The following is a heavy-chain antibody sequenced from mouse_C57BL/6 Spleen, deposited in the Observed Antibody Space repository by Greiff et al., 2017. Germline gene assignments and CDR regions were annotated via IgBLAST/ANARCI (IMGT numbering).Heavy chain of an antibody. CDR1: GYTFTSYW. J-gene: IGHJ3*01. CDR2: IYPSDSET. Sequence: VQLQQPGAELVRPGSSVKLSCKASGYTFTSYWMDWVKQRPGQGLEWIGNIYPSDSETNYNQKFKDKATLTVDKSSSTAYMQLSSLTSEDSAVYYGARSGGYDVWFAYWGQGTLVTVSA. CDR3: ARSGGYDVWFAY. D-gene: IGHD2-2*01. V-gene: IGHV1-61*01.